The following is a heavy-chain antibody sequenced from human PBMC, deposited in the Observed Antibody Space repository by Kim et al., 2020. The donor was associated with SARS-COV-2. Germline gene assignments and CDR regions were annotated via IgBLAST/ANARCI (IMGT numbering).Heavy chain of an antibody. V-gene: IGHV1-3*01. CDR2: IYAANGNT. CDR1: GYTFTNIK. J-gene: IGHJ4*02. CDR3: ARDEAD. Sequence: ASVKVSCKASGYTFTNIKIHWVRQAPGQGLEWMGWIYAANGNTIYSEKFQDRITITTDTSASTAYVELGSLRSEDTAVYYCARDEADWGQGTLVTVSS. D-gene: IGHD6-13*01.